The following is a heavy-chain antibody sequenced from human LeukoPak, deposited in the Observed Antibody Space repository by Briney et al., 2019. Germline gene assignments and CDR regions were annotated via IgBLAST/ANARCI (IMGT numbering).Heavy chain of an antibody. CDR1: GGSISSGGYY. J-gene: IGHJ6*03. D-gene: IGHD3-22*01. Sequence: SETLSLTCTVSGGSISSGGYYWSWIRQPAGKGLEWIGRIYTSGSTNYNPSLKSRVTISVDTSKNQFSLKLTSVTAADTAVYYCARVHDSSGYYYHYYYYYMDVWGKGTTVTVSS. CDR3: ARVHDSSGYYYHYYYYYMDV. V-gene: IGHV4-61*02. CDR2: IYTSGST.